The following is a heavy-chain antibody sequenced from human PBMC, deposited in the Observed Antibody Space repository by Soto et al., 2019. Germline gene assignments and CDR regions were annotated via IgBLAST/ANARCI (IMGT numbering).Heavy chain of an antibody. D-gene: IGHD3-22*01. CDR3: ARGGDFDSSNYIAY. CDR1: GFTFTSSA. CDR2: IGVGSGNR. J-gene: IGHJ4*02. V-gene: IGHV1-58*01. Sequence: SVKVSCKASGFTFTSSAVQWVRQARGQRLEWIGWIGVGSGNRHYAQKFQERVTITRDMSTNTAYMELSSLRSEDTAVYYCARGGDFDSSNYIAYWGMGTLVTVSS.